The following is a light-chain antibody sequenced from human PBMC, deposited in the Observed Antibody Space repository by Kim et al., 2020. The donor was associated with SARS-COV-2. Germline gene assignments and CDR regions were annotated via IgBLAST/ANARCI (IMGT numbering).Light chain of an antibody. V-gene: IGKV3-11*01. J-gene: IGKJ4*02. CDR2: DAS. Sequence: SPGERATLSCRASQSVRSYLAWYQQKPGQAPRLLNYDASNRATGIPARFSGSGSGTDFTLTISSLEPEDFAVYYCQRRSNWPPLTFGGGTKVDIK. CDR1: QSVRSY. CDR3: QRRSNWPPLT.